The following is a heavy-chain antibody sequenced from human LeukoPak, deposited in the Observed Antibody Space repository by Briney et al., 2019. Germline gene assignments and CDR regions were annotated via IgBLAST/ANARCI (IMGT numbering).Heavy chain of an antibody. D-gene: IGHD5-12*01. CDR1: GFTFSTYA. CDR2: ISGSGVST. Sequence: PGGSLRLSCAASGFTFSTYAMTWVRQAPGKGLEWVSVISGSGVSTYYADSVKGRFTISRDNSKSTLYLQMSSLRAGDTAVYYCANGRGYDALDFWGQGTLVTVTS. J-gene: IGHJ4*02. CDR3: ANGRGYDALDF. V-gene: IGHV3-23*01.